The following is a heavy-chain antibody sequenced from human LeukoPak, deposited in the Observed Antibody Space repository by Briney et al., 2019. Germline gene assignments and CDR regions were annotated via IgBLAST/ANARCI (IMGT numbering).Heavy chain of an antibody. CDR1: GYTFSKYW. D-gene: IGHD2-15*01. Sequence: KVGESLKISCKASGYTFSKYWIGWVRQMPGKGLEWMGIIYPGDSDTRYSPSFQGQVTISADKSISTAYLQWSSLKASDTAMYYCARQDCSGGSCYLGNWFDPWGQGTLVTVSS. V-gene: IGHV5-51*01. CDR2: IYPGDSDT. CDR3: ARQDCSGGSCYLGNWFDP. J-gene: IGHJ5*02.